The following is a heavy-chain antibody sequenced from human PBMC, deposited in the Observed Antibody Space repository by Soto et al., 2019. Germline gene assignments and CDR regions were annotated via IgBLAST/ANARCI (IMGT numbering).Heavy chain of an antibody. J-gene: IGHJ4*02. V-gene: IGHV4-39*01. CDR3: ARHEAGWYFDS. Sequence: PSETLSLTCTVSRGSISSGTNYWAWIRQPPGKGLEWIANIYYSGSTFYNPSLKSRVTISLDTSKNQFSLKLRSVTAADTAVYYCARHEAGWYFDSCGQVTLVTVSA. D-gene: IGHD2-15*01. CDR1: RGSISSGTNY. CDR2: IYYSGST.